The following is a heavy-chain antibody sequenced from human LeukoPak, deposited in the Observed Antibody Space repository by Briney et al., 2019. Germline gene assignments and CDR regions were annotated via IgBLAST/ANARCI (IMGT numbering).Heavy chain of an antibody. CDR1: GGSFSGYY. D-gene: IGHD2-2*01. CDR2: INHSGST. J-gene: IGHJ6*03. CDR3: ARGVCCSSTSCYQYYMDV. V-gene: IGHV4-34*01. Sequence: SETLSLTCAVYGGSFSGYYWSWIRQPPGKGLEWIGEINHSGSTNYNPSLKSRVTISVDTSKNQFSLKLSSVTAADTAVYYCARGVCCSSTSCYQYYMDVWGKGTTVTVSS.